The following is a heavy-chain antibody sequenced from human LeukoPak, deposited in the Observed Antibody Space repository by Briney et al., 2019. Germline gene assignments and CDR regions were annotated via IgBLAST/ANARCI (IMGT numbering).Heavy chain of an antibody. D-gene: IGHD3-16*01. CDR1: GGSISSYY. CDR3: ARLSAAWGVDP. J-gene: IGHJ5*02. Sequence: SETLSLTCTVSGGSISSYYWSWIRQPPGKGMEWIGYIYYSGSTNYNPSLKSRVTISVDTSKNQFSLKLSSVTAADTAVYYCARLSAAWGVDPWGQGTLVTVSS. CDR2: IYYSGST. V-gene: IGHV4-59*08.